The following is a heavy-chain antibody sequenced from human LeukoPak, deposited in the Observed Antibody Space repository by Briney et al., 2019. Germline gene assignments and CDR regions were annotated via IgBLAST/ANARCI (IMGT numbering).Heavy chain of an antibody. CDR3: ASNYDFWSGYYTDY. D-gene: IGHD3-3*01. CDR2: INHSGST. J-gene: IGHJ4*02. Sequence: SETLSLTCAVYGGSFSGYYWSWIRQPPGKGLEWIGEINHSGSTNYNPSLKSRVTISVDTSKNQFSLKLSSVTAADTAVYYCASNYDFWSGYYTDYWGQGTLVTVSS. CDR1: GGSFSGYY. V-gene: IGHV4-34*01.